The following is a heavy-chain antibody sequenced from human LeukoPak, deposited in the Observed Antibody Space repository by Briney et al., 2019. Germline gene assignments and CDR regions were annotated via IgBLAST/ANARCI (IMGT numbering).Heavy chain of an antibody. Sequence: GGSLRLSCAASGFTFSNAWMNWVRQAPGKGLEWVGRIKSKTDDGTTDYAAPVKGRFTISRDDSKNTLYLQMNSLKTEDTAVYYCTTDPLVVLDYWGQGTLVTVSS. CDR3: TTDPLVVLDY. V-gene: IGHV3-15*01. J-gene: IGHJ4*02. CDR2: IKSKTDDGTT. CDR1: GFTFSNAW. D-gene: IGHD3-22*01.